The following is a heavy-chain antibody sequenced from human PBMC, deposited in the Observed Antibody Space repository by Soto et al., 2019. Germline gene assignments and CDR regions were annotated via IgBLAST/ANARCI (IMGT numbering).Heavy chain of an antibody. CDR1: GFTFSSYA. Sequence: GGSLRLSCAASGFTFSSYAMSWVRQAPGKGLEWVSAISGSGGSTYYADSVKGRFTISRDNSKNTLYLQMNSLRAEDTAVYYCVGSGYDYESYYFDYWGQGTLVTVSS. V-gene: IGHV3-23*01. CDR2: ISGSGGST. D-gene: IGHD5-12*01. J-gene: IGHJ4*02. CDR3: VGSGYDYESYYFDY.